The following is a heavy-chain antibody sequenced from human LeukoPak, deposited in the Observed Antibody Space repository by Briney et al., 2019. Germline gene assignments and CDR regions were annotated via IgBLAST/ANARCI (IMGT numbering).Heavy chain of an antibody. D-gene: IGHD2-2*01. CDR1: GGSISSSSYY. CDR3: AHQYQLLSGPDY. V-gene: IGHV4-61*05. Sequence: SETLSLTCTVSGGSISSSSYYWGWIRQPPGKGLEWIGYIYYSGSTNYNPSLKSRVTISVDTSKNQFSLKLSSVTAADTAVYYCAHQYQLLSGPDYWGQGTLVTVSS. J-gene: IGHJ4*02. CDR2: IYYSGST.